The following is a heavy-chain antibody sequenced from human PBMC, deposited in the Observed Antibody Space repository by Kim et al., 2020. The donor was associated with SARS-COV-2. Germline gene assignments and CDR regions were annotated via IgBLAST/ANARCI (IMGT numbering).Heavy chain of an antibody. CDR2: IKSKTNGGST. Sequence: GGSLRLSCAASGFTFRNAWMNWVRQAPGKGLEWVGRIKSKTNGGSTAYAAPVKGRFTISRDDYKNTLYLQMNSLKTEDTAVYYCTSDIGDYCGGDCYSRVWGQGTTVTVSS. V-gene: IGHV3-15*01. CDR1: GFTFRNAW. CDR3: TSDIGDYCGGDCYSRV. D-gene: IGHD2-21*02. J-gene: IGHJ6*02.